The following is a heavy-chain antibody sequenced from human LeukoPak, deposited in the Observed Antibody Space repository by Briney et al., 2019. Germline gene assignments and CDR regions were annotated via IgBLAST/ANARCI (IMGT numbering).Heavy chain of an antibody. CDR2: MNEDGSGT. CDR3: ARDPAWGAIDY. Sequence: GGFLRLSCAVSGFSIGSSWMSWVRQTPGKGLEWVADMNEDGSGTYYVDSVKGRFTVFRDNAQNSVYLQMNSLRVEDTGVYYCARDPAWGAIDYWGQGTLVTVSS. D-gene: IGHD7-27*01. J-gene: IGHJ4*02. CDR1: GFSIGSSW. V-gene: IGHV3-7*01.